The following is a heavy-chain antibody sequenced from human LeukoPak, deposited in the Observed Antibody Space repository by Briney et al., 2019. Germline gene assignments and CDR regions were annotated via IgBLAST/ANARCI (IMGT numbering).Heavy chain of an antibody. CDR3: ATEIVAAAGISHGFFDY. D-gene: IGHD6-13*01. J-gene: IGHJ4*02. CDR2: FDPEDGET. V-gene: IGHV1-24*01. Sequence: EASVKVSCKVSGYTLTELSMHWVRQAPGKGLEWMGGFDPEDGETIYAQKFQGRVTMTEDTSTDTAYMGLSSLRSEDTAVYYCATEIVAAAGISHGFFDYWGQGTLVTVSS. CDR1: GYTLTELS.